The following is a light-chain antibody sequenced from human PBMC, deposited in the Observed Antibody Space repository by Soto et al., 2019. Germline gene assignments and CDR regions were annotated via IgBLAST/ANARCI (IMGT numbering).Light chain of an antibody. J-gene: IGLJ1*01. CDR3: CSYSSSSTFYV. V-gene: IGLV2-14*01. CDR1: SSDVGGYYY. CDR2: QVT. Sequence: QSALTQPASVSGSPGQSITISCTGTSSDVGGYYYVSWYQHHPGKAPKLIIYQVTSRPSGVSNRFPASKSGNTASLTISALQAEDEALYYCCSYSSSSTFYVFGTGTKLTVL.